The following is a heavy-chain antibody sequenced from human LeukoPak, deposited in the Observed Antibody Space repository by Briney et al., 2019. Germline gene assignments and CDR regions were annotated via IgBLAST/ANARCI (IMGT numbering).Heavy chain of an antibody. CDR2: IYYSGST. CDR1: GGSISSGDYY. V-gene: IGHV4-61*08. Sequence: SETLSLTCTVSGGSISSGDYYWSWIRQPPGKGLEWIGYIYYSGSTNYNPSLKSRVTISVDTSKNQFSLKLSSVTAADTAVYYCARASGSYGDIDAFDIWGQGTMVTVSS. D-gene: IGHD1-26*01. CDR3: ARASGSYGDIDAFDI. J-gene: IGHJ3*02.